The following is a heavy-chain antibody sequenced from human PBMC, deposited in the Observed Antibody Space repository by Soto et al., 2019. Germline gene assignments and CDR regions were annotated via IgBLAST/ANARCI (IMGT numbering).Heavy chain of an antibody. D-gene: IGHD3-22*01. V-gene: IGHV3-21*01. CDR2: ISSSSSYI. J-gene: IGHJ4*02. Sequence: EVQLVESGGGLVKPGGSLRLSCAASGFTFSSYSMNWVRQAPGKGLEWVSSISSSSSYIYYADSVKGRFTISIDNAKNSLYLQLNSLRAEDTAVYYCARAASSYYYDSSGYYYVVWGQGTLVTVSS. CDR3: ARAASSYYYDSSGYYYVV. CDR1: GFTFSSYS.